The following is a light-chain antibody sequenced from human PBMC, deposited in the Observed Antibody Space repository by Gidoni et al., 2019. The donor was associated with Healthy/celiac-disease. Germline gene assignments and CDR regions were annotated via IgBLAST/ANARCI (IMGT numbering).Light chain of an antibody. Sequence: QSVLTQPPSASGTPGQRVTISCSGSSSNIGSNTVNWYQQLPGTAPKLLIYSNNQRPSGVPDRFSGSKSGNSASLAISGLQSEDEADYYCAAWDDSLNGRWVFGGGTKLT. CDR2: SNN. V-gene: IGLV1-44*01. CDR1: SSNIGSNT. J-gene: IGLJ3*02. CDR3: AAWDDSLNGRWV.